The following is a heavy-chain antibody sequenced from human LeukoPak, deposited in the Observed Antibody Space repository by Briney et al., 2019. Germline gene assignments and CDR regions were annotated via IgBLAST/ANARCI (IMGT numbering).Heavy chain of an antibody. V-gene: IGHV3-23*01. CDR2: ITANGGST. J-gene: IGHJ5*02. CDR1: GFTFSSYA. Sequence: PGGSLRLSCAASGFTFSSYAMSWVRQAPGKGLEWVSAITANGGSTYYAGSVQGRFTISKDNSKDTLYLQMNSLRAEDTAIYYCARLNGPAITTFGGVTWFDPWGQGTLVTVSS. CDR3: ARLNGPAITTFGGVTWFDP. D-gene: IGHD3-16*01.